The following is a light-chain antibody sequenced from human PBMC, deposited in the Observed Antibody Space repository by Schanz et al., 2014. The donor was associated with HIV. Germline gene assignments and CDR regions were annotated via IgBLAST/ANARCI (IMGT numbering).Light chain of an antibody. CDR1: SSNIGSNY. Sequence: QSVLTQPPSASGTPGQRVTISCSGSSSNIGSNYVYWYQQLPGTAPKLLIYRNNQRPSGVPDRFSGSKSGNTASLTVSGLQAEDEADYHCSSYRSLNNLIFGGGTKLTVL. J-gene: IGLJ2*01. V-gene: IGLV1-47*01. CDR2: RNN. CDR3: SSYRSLNNLI.